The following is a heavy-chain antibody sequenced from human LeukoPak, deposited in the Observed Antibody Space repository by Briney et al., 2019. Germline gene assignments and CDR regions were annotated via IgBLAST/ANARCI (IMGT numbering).Heavy chain of an antibody. CDR2: IYYSGST. V-gene: IGHV4-59*01. CDR1: GGSISSYY. CDR3: ARATLYSSSWYDY. J-gene: IGHJ4*02. D-gene: IGHD6-13*01. Sequence: PSETLSLTCTVSGGSISSYYWSWIRQPPGKGLEWIGYIYYSGSTNYNPSLKSRVTISVDTSKNQFSLKLSSVTAADTAMYYCARATLYSSSWYDYWGQGTLVTVSS.